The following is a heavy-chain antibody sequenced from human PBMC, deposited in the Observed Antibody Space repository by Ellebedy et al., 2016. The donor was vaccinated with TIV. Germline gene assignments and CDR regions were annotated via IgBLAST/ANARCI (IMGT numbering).Heavy chain of an antibody. J-gene: IGHJ5*02. D-gene: IGHD6-13*01. Sequence: SETLSLTXTVSGYSISSGYYWGWIRQPPGKGLEWIGSIYHSGSTYYNPSLKSRVTISVDTSKNQFSLKLSSVTAADTAVYYCARERIAAVGNWFDPWGQGTLVTVSS. CDR3: ARERIAAVGNWFDP. V-gene: IGHV4-38-2*02. CDR2: IYHSGST. CDR1: GYSISSGYY.